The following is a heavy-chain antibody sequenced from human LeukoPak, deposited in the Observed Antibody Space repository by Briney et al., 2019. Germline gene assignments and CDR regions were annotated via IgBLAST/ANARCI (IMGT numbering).Heavy chain of an antibody. CDR2: ISGSGGST. V-gene: IGHV3-23*01. D-gene: IGHD1-26*01. Sequence: GGSLRLSCAASGFTFSSYAMSWVRQAPGKGLEWVSAISGSGGSTYYADSVKGRFTISRDNSKNTLYLQMNSLRAEDTAVYYCAKGSRGCPVGATCYYYYGMDVWGQGTTVTVSS. J-gene: IGHJ6*02. CDR1: GFTFSSYA. CDR3: AKGSRGCPVGATCYYYYGMDV.